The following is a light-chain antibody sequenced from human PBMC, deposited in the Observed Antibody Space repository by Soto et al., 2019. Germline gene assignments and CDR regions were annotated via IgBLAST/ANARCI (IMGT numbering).Light chain of an antibody. CDR1: SSDVGGYNY. Sequence: QSALTQPASVSGSPGQSITISCTGTSSDVGGYNYVSWYQQHPGKAPQLMIYDVSKRPSGVSNRFSGSKSGNTASLTISGLQAEDEAEYYCSSYTSSSTRLYVFGTGTKVTVL. CDR2: DVS. CDR3: SSYTSSSTRLYV. V-gene: IGLV2-14*01. J-gene: IGLJ1*01.